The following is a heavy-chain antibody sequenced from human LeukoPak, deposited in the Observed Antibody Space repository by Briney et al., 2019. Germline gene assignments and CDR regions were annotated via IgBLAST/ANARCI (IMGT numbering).Heavy chain of an antibody. Sequence: PSETLSLTCAVYGGSFSGYYWSWIRQPPGKGLEWIGEINHSGSTNYNPSLKSRVTISVDTSKNQFSLKLSPVTAADTAVYYCARDIVVAHGEGNWGQGTLVTVSS. CDR3: ARDIVVAHGEGN. J-gene: IGHJ4*02. CDR2: INHSGST. CDR1: GGSFSGYY. V-gene: IGHV4-34*01. D-gene: IGHD2-21*01.